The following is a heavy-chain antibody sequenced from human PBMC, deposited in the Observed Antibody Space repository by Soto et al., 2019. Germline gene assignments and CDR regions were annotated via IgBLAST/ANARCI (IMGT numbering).Heavy chain of an antibody. CDR1: GSSFRDYY. Sequence: GGSLRLSCAASGSSFRDYYMSWIRQSPGKGLEWLSFITSSSSYTHYADSVKGRFTISRDNAKNSLYLQMNSLRAEDTAVYYCTGGQDNLAVNFDYWGQGTPVTVSS. CDR3: TGGQDNLAVNFDY. D-gene: IGHD1-1*01. J-gene: IGHJ4*02. CDR2: ITSSSSYT. V-gene: IGHV3-11*03.